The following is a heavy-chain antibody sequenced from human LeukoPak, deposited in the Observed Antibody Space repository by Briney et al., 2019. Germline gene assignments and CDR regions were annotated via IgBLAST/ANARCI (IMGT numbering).Heavy chain of an antibody. V-gene: IGHV1-69*05. Sequence: ASVKVSCKASGGTFSSYAISWVRQAPGQGLEWMGRIIPIFGTANYAQKFQGRVTITTDESTSTAYMELRSLRSDDTAVYYCARDRGYSRHNWFDPWGQGTLVTVSS. J-gene: IGHJ5*02. D-gene: IGHD5-18*01. CDR2: IIPIFGTA. CDR3: ARDRGYSRHNWFDP. CDR1: GGTFSSYA.